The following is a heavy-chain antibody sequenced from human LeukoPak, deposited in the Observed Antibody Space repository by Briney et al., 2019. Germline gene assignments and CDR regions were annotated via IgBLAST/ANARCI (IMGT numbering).Heavy chain of an antibody. D-gene: IGHD3-10*01. CDR3: AREGSGTTSEAFDI. Sequence: GGSLRLSCAASGFTFSSYSMNWVRQAPGKGLKWVSSIGPSSSSIYHADSVKGRFTISRENAKNSLFLQMNSLRAEDTAVYYCAREGSGTTSEAFDIWGQGTMVTVSS. J-gene: IGHJ3*02. CDR1: GFTFSSYS. CDR2: IGPSSSSI. V-gene: IGHV3-21*01.